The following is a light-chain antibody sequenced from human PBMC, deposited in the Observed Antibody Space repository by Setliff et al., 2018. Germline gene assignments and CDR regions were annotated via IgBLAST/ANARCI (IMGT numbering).Light chain of an antibody. CDR1: SSDVGSYNL. V-gene: IGLV2-23*02. CDR2: EVF. J-gene: IGLJ2*01. CDR3: CSYAGGSTFVS. Sequence: QSVLTQAASVSGSPGQSITISCTGTSSDVGSYNLVSWYQLHPGKAPRLMIYEVFKRPSGVSNRFSGPKSGNTASLTISGLQAEDEADYFCCSYAGGSTFVSFGGGTKVTVL.